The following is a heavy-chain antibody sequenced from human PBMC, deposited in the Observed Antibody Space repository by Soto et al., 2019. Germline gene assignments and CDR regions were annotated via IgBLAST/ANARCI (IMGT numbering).Heavy chain of an antibody. D-gene: IGHD3-22*01. CDR2: IYYSGNT. V-gene: IGHV4-30-4*01. J-gene: IGHJ5*02. CDR1: GGSTSSDNY. Sequence: SETLSLTCTVSGGSTSSDNYWSWIRQPPGKGLEWIGHIYYSGNTDYNPSLKSRLAISIDTSKNQFSLKLSSVTAADTAVYYCARGKRSYYDSSGYYILPWGQGTLVT. CDR3: ARGKRSYYDSSGYYILP.